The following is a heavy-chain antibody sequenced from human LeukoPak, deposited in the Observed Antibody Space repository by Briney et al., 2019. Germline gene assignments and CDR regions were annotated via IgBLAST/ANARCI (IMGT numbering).Heavy chain of an antibody. CDR2: ISSGSSTK. V-gene: IGHV3-48*01. J-gene: IGHJ4*02. Sequence: GGSLRLSCAASGLTFSSYSMNWVRQAPGKGLEWVSYISSGSSTKYYADSVKGRFSISRDNSKNTLYLQMNSLRAEDTAVYYCASARGSNFGSLGDWGQETLVTVSS. D-gene: IGHD5-18*01. CDR3: ASARGSNFGSLGD. CDR1: GLTFSSYS.